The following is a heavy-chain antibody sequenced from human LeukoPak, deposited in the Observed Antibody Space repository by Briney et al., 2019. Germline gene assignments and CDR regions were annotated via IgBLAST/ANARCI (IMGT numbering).Heavy chain of an antibody. CDR3: GRGRGGETAMVLYFDY. V-gene: IGHV3-21*01. CDR2: ISSSSSYI. J-gene: IGHJ4*02. Sequence: GGSLRLSCAASGFTFSSYSMNWVRQAPGKGLEWVSSISSSSSYIYYADSVKGRFTISRDNAKNSLYLQMNSLRAEDTAVYYCGRGRGGETAMVLYFDYGGQGTLVPSPQ. D-gene: IGHD5-18*01. CDR1: GFTFSSYS.